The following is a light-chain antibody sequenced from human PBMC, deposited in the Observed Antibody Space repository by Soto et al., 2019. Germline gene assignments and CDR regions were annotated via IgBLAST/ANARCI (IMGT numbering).Light chain of an antibody. Sequence: EVVLKHSPGTLSLSSCERATLSARASQSLSSIYLAWYQQKPGQAPRLLMYGTSNRATGIPDRFSGSGSGTDFTLTISRLEPEDFAVYYCQQYGSSPTFGQGTRLEIK. CDR2: GTS. V-gene: IGKV3-20*01. J-gene: IGKJ5*01. CDR3: QQYGSSPT. CDR1: QSLSSIY.